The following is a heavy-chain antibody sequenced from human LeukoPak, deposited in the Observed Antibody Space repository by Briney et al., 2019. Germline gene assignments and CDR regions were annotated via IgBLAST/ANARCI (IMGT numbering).Heavy chain of an antibody. Sequence: ASVKVSCKASGYTFTDYYIRWVRQAPGQGLEWMGWINPNSGGTNYAQKFQGRVTMTRDTSISTAYMELSRLRSDDTALYYCARGVGFWSGYYKWGQGTLVTVSS. CDR3: ARGVGFWSGYYK. V-gene: IGHV1-2*02. J-gene: IGHJ4*02. CDR1: GYTFTDYY. CDR2: INPNSGGT. D-gene: IGHD3-3*01.